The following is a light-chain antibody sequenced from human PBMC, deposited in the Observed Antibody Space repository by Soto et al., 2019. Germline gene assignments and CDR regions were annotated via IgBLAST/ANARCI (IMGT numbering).Light chain of an antibody. CDR2: GAS. CDR3: QQYGSSPPPT. V-gene: IGKV3-20*01. J-gene: IGKJ1*01. CDR1: QSISTT. Sequence: EIVLTQSPGTLSLSPGEGATLSCRASQSISTTVAWYQQKPGQAPRLLTYGASSRATGIPDRFSGSGSGTDFTLTISRLGPEDFAVYYCQQYGSSPPPTFGQGTKVDIK.